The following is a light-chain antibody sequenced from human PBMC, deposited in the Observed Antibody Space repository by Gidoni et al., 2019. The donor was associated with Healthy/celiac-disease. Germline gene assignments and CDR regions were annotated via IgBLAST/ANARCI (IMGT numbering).Light chain of an antibody. CDR1: QSVLYSSNNKNY. V-gene: IGKV4-1*01. CDR3: QQYYITET. J-gene: IGKJ1*01. CDR2: WAS. Sequence: DIVMTQSPDSLAVSLGERATINCKSSQSVLYSSNNKNYLAWYKQKPGQPPKLLIYWASTRESGVPDRFSGSGSGTDFTLTISSLQAEDVAVYYCQQYYITETFGQGTKVEIK.